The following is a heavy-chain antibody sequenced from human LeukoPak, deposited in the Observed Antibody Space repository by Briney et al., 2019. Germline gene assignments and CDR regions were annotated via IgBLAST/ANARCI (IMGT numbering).Heavy chain of an antibody. V-gene: IGHV4-34*01. CDR2: INHSGST. CDR1: GGSLSGYY. CDR3: AGGARIPMDA. J-gene: IGHJ6*04. D-gene: IGHD2-2*02. Sequence: SETLSLTCAVYGGSLSGYYWRWIRQPPGKGLEGSGEINHSGSTNYNPSLKSRVTISVDTSKNHFSLKLSPVTAADTAVYYCAGGARIPMDAWGKGTTVTVSS.